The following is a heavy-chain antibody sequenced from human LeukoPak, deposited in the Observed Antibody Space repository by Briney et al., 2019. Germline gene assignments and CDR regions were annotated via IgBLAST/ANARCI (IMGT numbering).Heavy chain of an antibody. D-gene: IGHD3-22*01. CDR1: GFTFSSYG. CDR3: ARVGLYDSSGYFYYYYYGMDV. Sequence: GGSLRLSCAASGFTFSSYGMHWVRQAPGKGLEWVAVIWYDGSNKYYADSVKGRFTISRDNAKNTLYLQMNSLRAEDTAVYYCARVGLYDSSGYFYYYYYGMDVWGQGTTVTVSS. CDR2: IWYDGSNK. V-gene: IGHV3-33*01. J-gene: IGHJ6*02.